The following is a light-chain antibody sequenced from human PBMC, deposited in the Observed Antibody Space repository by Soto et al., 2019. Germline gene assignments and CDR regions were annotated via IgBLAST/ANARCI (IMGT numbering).Light chain of an antibody. CDR3: HHYCPAPWT. Sequence: EIVLTQSVGPLSLSPGERATLSCRASQTVRGNYLAWFQQKPGQSPRLLIYAASTRAAGVPDRFSGSGSGTAFFLTFNRLEPEDFAVYYCHHYCPAPWTVGQGTKVEMK. CDR1: QTVRGNY. CDR2: AAS. V-gene: IGKV3-20*01. J-gene: IGKJ1*01.